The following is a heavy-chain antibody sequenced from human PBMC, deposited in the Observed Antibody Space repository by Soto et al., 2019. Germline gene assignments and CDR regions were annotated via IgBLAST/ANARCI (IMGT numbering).Heavy chain of an antibody. D-gene: IGHD6-13*01. V-gene: IGHV1-24*01. CDR3: ATIFLSSSWSRYYFDY. CDR2: FDPEDGET. J-gene: IGHJ4*02. CDR1: GYTLTELS. Sequence: GASVKVSFKVSGYTLTELSMHWVRQAPGKGLEWMGGFDPEDGETIYAQKFQGRVTMTEDTSTDTAYMELSSLRSEDTAVYYCATIFLSSSWSRYYFDYWGQGTLVTVSS.